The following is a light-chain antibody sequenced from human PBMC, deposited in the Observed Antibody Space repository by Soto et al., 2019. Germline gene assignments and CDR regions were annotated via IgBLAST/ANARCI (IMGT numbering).Light chain of an antibody. CDR2: NDD. J-gene: IGLJ1*01. V-gene: IGLV1-44*01. CDR1: SSNIGSNT. CDR3: AAWDDSLNGFV. Sequence: LTQPPSASGTPGQRVTISCSGSSSNIGSNTIHWYQQLPGTAPKLLIHNDDKLPSGVPDRFSGSKSGTSGSLAISGLQSGDEADYYCAAWDDSLNGFVFGAGTKLTVL.